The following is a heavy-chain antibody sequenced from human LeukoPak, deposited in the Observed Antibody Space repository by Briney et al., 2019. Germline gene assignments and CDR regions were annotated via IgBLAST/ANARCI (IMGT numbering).Heavy chain of an antibody. V-gene: IGHV4-59*01. CDR3: ARVRAMDSSGHWFDY. D-gene: IGHD3-22*01. Sequence: SETLSLTCTVSGGSISSYYWSWIRLPPGKGLEWIGCIDDSESTSYNPSLKSRLTMSVDTSKNQFSLKLSSVTAADTAVYYCARVRAMDSSGHWFDYWGQGTLVTVSS. J-gene: IGHJ4*02. CDR2: IDDSEST. CDR1: GGSISSYY.